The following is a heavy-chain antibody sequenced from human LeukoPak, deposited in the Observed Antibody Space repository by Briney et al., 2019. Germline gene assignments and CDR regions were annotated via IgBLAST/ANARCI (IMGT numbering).Heavy chain of an antibody. CDR1: GFTFSSYS. Sequence: GGSLRLSCAASGFTFSSYSMNWVRQAPGKGLEWVSSISSSSSYIYYADSVKGRFTISRDNAKNSLYLQMNSLRAEDTAVYYCARSRIWELDAFDIWGQGTMVTVSS. V-gene: IGHV3-21*01. D-gene: IGHD1-26*01. CDR2: ISSSSSYI. J-gene: IGHJ3*02. CDR3: ARSRIWELDAFDI.